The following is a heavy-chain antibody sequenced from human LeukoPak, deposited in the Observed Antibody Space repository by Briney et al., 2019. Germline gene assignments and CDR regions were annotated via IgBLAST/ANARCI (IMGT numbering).Heavy chain of an antibody. CDR2: IYYSGST. Sequence: SETLSLTCDVSGGSISSGDKYWSWIRQPPGKGLEWIGYIYYSGSTYYNPSLKSRLTISVDTSENQFSLHLTSVTAADTAVYFCARVTRWAGLDFWGQGTLVTVSS. J-gene: IGHJ4*02. V-gene: IGHV4-30-4*01. CDR1: GGSISSGDKY. CDR3: ARVTRWAGLDF. D-gene: IGHD2-21*02.